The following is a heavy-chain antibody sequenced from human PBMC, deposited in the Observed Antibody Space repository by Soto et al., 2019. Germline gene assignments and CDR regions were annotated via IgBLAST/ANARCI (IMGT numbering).Heavy chain of an antibody. D-gene: IGHD1-26*01. J-gene: IGHJ4*01. Sequence: ASVKVSCKASGYTFIGYYIQWVRQAPGQRPEWMGWINPDNGDTKYAQKFQGRVTMTRDTANTKVFMELRGLTSDDTAVYFCAIKLGYSYSEGYYLGYWGQGTPVTVSS. CDR3: AIKLGYSYSEGYYLGY. CDR2: INPDNGDT. CDR1: GYTFIGYY. V-gene: IGHV1-2*02.